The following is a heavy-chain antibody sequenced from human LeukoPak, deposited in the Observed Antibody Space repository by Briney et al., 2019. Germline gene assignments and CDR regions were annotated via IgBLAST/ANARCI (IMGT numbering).Heavy chain of an antibody. D-gene: IGHD3-10*01. CDR1: GFTFSSYG. Sequence: GRSLRLSCAASGFTFSSYGMHWVRQAPGKGLEGVAVIWYDGSNKYYADSVKGRFTISRDNSKNTLYLQMNRLRAEDTAVYYCAKRAPTSRGDNWFDPWGQGTLVTVSS. CDR3: AKRAPTSRGDNWFDP. V-gene: IGHV3-33*06. CDR2: IWYDGSNK. J-gene: IGHJ5*02.